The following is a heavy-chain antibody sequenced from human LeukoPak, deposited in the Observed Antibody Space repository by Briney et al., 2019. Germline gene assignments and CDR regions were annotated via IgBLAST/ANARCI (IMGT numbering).Heavy chain of an antibody. J-gene: IGHJ4*02. CDR1: GFSLTTFD. V-gene: IGHV3-30*18. D-gene: IGHD6-13*01. CDR2: ISYDGRDI. CDR3: AKPSKDDNASWYYYFDS. Sequence: GGSLRLSCAASGFSLTTFDIHWVRQAPGKGLEWVALISYDGRDIYYLDSVEGRFTISRDNSKNTVYLQMNSLGHEDTGVYYCAKPSKDDNASWYYYFDSWGQGTLVTVSS.